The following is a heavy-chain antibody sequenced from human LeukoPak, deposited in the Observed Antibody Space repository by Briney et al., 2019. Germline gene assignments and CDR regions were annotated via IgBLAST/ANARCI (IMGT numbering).Heavy chain of an antibody. CDR1: GFTFDDYA. Sequence: GGSLRLSCAASGFTFDDYAMHWVRQAPGKGQEWVSLINWDGSNTFYADSVKGRFTISRDNSKNSLYLQMSSLRPEDTALYFCAKASYYYYMDVWGKGTTVTVSS. CDR3: AKASYYYYMDV. J-gene: IGHJ6*03. CDR2: INWDGSNT. V-gene: IGHV3-43D*03.